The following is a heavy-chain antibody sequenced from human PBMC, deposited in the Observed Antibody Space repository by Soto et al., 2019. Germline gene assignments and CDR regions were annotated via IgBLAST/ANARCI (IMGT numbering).Heavy chain of an antibody. V-gene: IGHV3-11*01. CDR3: ASHYSSGSYYDY. Sequence: QVQLVESGGGLVKPGGSLRLSCAASGFTFSDYYMSWIRQATGKGLEWVSYISSSGSTIYYADSVKGRFTISRDNAKNSLYLQMNSLRAEDTAGDYCASHYSSGSYYDYWGQGTLVTVSS. CDR2: ISSSGSTI. J-gene: IGHJ4*02. CDR1: GFTFSDYY. D-gene: IGHD1-26*01.